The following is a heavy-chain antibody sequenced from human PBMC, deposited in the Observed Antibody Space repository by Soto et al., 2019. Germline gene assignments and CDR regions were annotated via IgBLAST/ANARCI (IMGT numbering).Heavy chain of an antibody. D-gene: IGHD2-2*01. CDR1: GYTFTSYG. J-gene: IGHJ6*03. Sequence: GASVKVSCKASGYTFTSYGISWVRQAPGQGLEWMGWISAYNGNTNYAQKLQGRVTITRDTSASTAYMELSSLRSEDTAVYYCARPYCSSTSCHYGPGAVWGKGTTVTVSS. V-gene: IGHV1-18*01. CDR3: ARPYCSSTSCHYGPGAV. CDR2: ISAYNGNT.